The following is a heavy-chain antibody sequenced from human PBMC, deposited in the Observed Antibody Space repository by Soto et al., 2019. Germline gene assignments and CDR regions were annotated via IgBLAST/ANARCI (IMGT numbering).Heavy chain of an antibody. CDR1: GGTFSSYD. CDR2: IIPIFGTA. D-gene: IGHD3-3*01. CDR3: ARDFWSGYRDPYYYYGMDV. V-gene: IGHV1-69*13. Sequence: ASVKVSCKASGGTFSSYDISWVRQAPGQGLEWMGGIIPIFGTANYAQKFQGRVTITADESTSTAYMELSSLRSEDTAVYYCARDFWSGYRDPYYYYGMDVWGQGTTVTVSS. J-gene: IGHJ6*02.